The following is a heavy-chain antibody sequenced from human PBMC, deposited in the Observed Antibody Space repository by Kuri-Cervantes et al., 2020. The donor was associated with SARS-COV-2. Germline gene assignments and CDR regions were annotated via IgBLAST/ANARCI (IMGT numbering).Heavy chain of an antibody. CDR1: GFTFSSYA. D-gene: IGHD3-16*01. Sequence: GESLKISCAASGFTFSSYAMHWVRQAPGKGLEWVAVISYDGSNKYYADSVKGRFTISRDNSKNTLYLQMNSLRAEDAAVYYCVPLWGYWGQGTLVTVSS. CDR3: VPLWGY. CDR2: ISYDGSNK. J-gene: IGHJ4*02. V-gene: IGHV3-30*07.